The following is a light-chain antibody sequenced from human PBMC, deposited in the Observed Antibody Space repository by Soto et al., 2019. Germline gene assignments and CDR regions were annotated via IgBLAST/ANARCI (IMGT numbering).Light chain of an antibody. Sequence: QLVLTQPPSVSGAPGQRVTISCTGSSSNIGAGYDVYWYQQLPGTAPKLLICDNNNRPSGVPDRFSGSKSGTSASLAITGLQAEDEADYFCQSYDSSLSGRVVFGGGTKLTVL. J-gene: IGLJ2*01. V-gene: IGLV1-40*01. CDR3: QSYDSSLSGRVV. CDR2: DNN. CDR1: SSNIGAGYD.